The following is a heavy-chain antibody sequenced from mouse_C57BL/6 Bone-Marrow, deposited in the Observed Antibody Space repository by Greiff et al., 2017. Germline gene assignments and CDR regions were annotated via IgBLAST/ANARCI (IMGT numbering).Heavy chain of an antibody. CDR2: INPGSGGT. Sequence: QVQLKQSGAELVRPGTSVKVSCKASGYAFTNYLIEWVKQRPGQGLEWIGVINPGSGGTNYNEKFKGKATLTADKSSSTAYMQLSSLTSEDSAVYFCARDDYDESRYFDVWGTGTTVTVSS. V-gene: IGHV1-54*01. J-gene: IGHJ1*03. CDR1: GYAFTNYL. CDR3: ARDDYDESRYFDV. D-gene: IGHD2-4*01.